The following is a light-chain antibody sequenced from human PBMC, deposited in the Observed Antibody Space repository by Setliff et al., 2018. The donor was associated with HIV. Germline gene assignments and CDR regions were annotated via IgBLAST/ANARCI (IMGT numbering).Light chain of an antibody. CDR2: DVS. CDR3: SSYAGSDIYV. J-gene: IGLJ1*01. CDR1: SSDIGNYNF. Sequence: QSALTQPPSASGSPGQSVTISCTGTSSDIGNYNFVSWYQQHPGKAPKLMIFDVSKRPSGVPDRFSGSKSGNTASLTVSGLQADDEADYYCSSYAGSDIYVFGTGTKVT. V-gene: IGLV2-8*01.